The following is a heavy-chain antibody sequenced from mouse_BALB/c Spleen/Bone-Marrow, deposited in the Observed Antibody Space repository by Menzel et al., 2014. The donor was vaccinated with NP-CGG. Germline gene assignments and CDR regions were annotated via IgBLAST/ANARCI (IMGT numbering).Heavy chain of an antibody. CDR3: ARDTMITYYYAMDY. V-gene: IGHV5-6*01. CDR1: GFTFXSYG. Sequence: EVQGVESGGDLVKPGGSLKLSCAASGFTFXSYGMSWVRQTPDKRLEWVATISSGGSYTYYPDSVKGRFTISRDNAKNTLFLQMSSLKSEGTAMYYCARDTMITYYYAMDYWGQGTSVTVSS. D-gene: IGHD2-4*01. J-gene: IGHJ4*01. CDR2: ISSGGSYT.